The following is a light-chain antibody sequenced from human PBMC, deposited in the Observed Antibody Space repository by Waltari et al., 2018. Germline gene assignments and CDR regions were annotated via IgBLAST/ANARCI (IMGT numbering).Light chain of an antibody. CDR3: QSYDSGLTGFWV. V-gene: IGLV1-40*01. J-gene: IGLJ3*02. CDR1: RSNIGAGYE. CDR2: SSI. Sequence: QSLLTQPPSVSAAPVQRITISCTGSRSNIGAGYEVHWYQQFPGTPPKLLIFSSIDRACGVPERFSGSKSGTSASLAFPGLQPEDEADDYCQSYDSGLTGFWVFGGGTKLTVV.